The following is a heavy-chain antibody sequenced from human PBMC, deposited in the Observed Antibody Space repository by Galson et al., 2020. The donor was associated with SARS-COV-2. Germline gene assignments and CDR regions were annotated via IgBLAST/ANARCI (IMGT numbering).Heavy chain of an antibody. CDR3: ARDTYYYDSSGYYYPYYYYYGMDV. Sequence: GGSLRLSCAASGFTFSSYGMHWVRQAPGKGLEWVAVIWYDGSNKYYADSVKGRFTISRENSKNTLYLQMNSLRAEDTAVYYCARDTYYYDSSGYYYPYYYYYGMDVWGQGTTVTVSS. D-gene: IGHD3-22*01. J-gene: IGHJ6*02. CDR1: GFTFSSYG. V-gene: IGHV3-33*01. CDR2: IWYDGSNK.